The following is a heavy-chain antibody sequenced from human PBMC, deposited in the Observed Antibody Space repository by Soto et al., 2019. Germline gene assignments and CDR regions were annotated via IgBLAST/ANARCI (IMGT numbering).Heavy chain of an antibody. V-gene: IGHV4-30-2*02. CDR2: IYHSGST. CDR3: AAGGGLPRYY. D-gene: IGHD5-12*01. Sequence: QLQLQESGSGLVKPSQTLSLTCAVSGGSISSGGYSWSWIRQPPGKGLEWIGYIYHSGSTYYNPSLKSRVPISVARSKNQFSRRRSSVTAADTAVYYCAAGGGLPRYYWGQGTLVTVSS. J-gene: IGHJ4*02. CDR1: GGSISSGGYS.